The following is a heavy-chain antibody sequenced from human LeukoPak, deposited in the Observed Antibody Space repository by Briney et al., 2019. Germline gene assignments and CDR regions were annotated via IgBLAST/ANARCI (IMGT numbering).Heavy chain of an antibody. CDR3: ARDLENYYGSGSYEGDY. D-gene: IGHD3-10*01. V-gene: IGHV1-2*02. CDR2: INPNSGGT. J-gene: IGHJ4*02. CDR1: GYTFTGYY. Sequence: GASVKVSCKASGYTFTGYYMHWVRQAPGQGLEWMGWINPNSGGTNYAQKFQGRVTMTRDTSISTAYMELSRLRSDDTAVYYCARDLENYYGSGSYEGDYWGQGTLVTVSS.